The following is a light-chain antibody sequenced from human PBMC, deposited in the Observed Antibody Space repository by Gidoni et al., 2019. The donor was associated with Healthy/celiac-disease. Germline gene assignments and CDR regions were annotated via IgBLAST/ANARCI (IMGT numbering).Light chain of an antibody. V-gene: IGKV1-6*01. CDR2: AAS. CDR1: QGIRTD. CDR3: LQDYNYPWT. J-gene: IGKJ1*01. Sequence: AIQMTQSPSSLSASVGDRVTITCRASQGIRTDLGWYQQKPGKGSKLLIYAASSLQSGVPSRFSGSGSGTDFTLTISSLQPEDFATYYCLQDYNYPWTFGQGTKVEIK.